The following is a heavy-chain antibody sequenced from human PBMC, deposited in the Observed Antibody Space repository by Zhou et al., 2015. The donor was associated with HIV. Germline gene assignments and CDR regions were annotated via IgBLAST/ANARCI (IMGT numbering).Heavy chain of an antibody. CDR2: MNPNSGNT. CDR3: ARAVEWLRLLDY. J-gene: IGHJ4*02. D-gene: IGHD5-12*01. Sequence: QVQLVQSGAEVKKPGSSVKVSCKTSGGTFGSYDINWVRQATGQGLEWMGWMNPNSGNTGYAQKFQGRVTMTRNTSISTAYMELSSLRSEDTAVYYCARAVEWLRLLDYWGQGTLVTVSS. CDR1: GGTFGSYD. V-gene: IGHV1-8*01.